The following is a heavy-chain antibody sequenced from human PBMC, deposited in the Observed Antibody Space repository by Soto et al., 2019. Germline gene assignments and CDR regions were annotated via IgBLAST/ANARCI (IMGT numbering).Heavy chain of an antibody. D-gene: IGHD6-13*01. CDR2: IYPGDSGT. CDR3: ARTRTSSHYYDMDV. V-gene: IGHV5-51*01. J-gene: IGHJ6*02. CDR1: GYRFTNYW. Sequence: PVESLKISCKGSGYRFTNYWIGWVRQMPGKGLEWMGTIYPGDSGTRYSPSFQGQVTISADKSISTAYLQWSSLKASDSAMYYCARTRTSSHYYDMDVWGQGTTVTVSS.